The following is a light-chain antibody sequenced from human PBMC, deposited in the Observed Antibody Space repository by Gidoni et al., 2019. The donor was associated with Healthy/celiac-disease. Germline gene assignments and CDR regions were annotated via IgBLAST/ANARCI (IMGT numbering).Light chain of an antibody. Sequence: QSALPQPPPASGSPGQSVTISCTGTSSDVGGYNYVSWYQQHPGKAPKRMIYEVSKRPSGVPDRFSGSKSGNTASLTVSGLQAEDEADYYCSSYAGSNNLVFGGGTKLTVL. V-gene: IGLV2-8*01. CDR2: EVS. J-gene: IGLJ3*02. CDR3: SSYAGSNNLV. CDR1: SSDVGGYNY.